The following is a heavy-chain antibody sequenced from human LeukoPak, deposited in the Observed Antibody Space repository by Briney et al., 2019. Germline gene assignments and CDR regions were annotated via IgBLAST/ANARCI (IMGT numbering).Heavy chain of an antibody. CDR1: GGSISSSYSY. V-gene: IGHV4-39*07. CDR2: IYYSGST. D-gene: IGHD2/OR15-2a*01. Sequence: SETLSLTCTVSGGSISSSYSYWGWIRQPPGKGLEWIGNIYYSGSTYYSPSLTSRVTVSVDTSENQFSLKLSSVTAADTAVYYCARAHSIASYYYGVDVWGQGTTVTVSS. CDR3: ARAHSIASYYYGVDV. J-gene: IGHJ6*02.